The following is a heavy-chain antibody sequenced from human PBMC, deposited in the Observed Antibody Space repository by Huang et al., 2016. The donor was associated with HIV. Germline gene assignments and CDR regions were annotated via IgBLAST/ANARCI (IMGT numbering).Heavy chain of an antibody. J-gene: IGHJ4*02. D-gene: IGHD1-26*01. V-gene: IGHV3-30*18. Sequence: QVQLVESGGGVVQLGRSLRLSCAAFGFTFNKYAMHWVRKAPGKGLEWVAGISYDGSNKYHADSVKGRFTISRDNSKNTVYLQMNSLRVDDTAVYYCAKDGRGSGTYYDYFEYWGQGTLVTVSS. CDR3: AKDGRGSGTYYDYFEY. CDR2: ISYDGSNK. CDR1: GFTFNKYA.